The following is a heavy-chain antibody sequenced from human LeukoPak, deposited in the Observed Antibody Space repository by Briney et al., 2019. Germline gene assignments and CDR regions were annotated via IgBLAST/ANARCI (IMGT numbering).Heavy chain of an antibody. J-gene: IGHJ4*02. CDR3: APSNHWNYYLDY. Sequence: GSVKVSCKASGYTFTGYYIHWVRQAPGQGLEWMGWINPNSGDTNYAQMFQGRVSMTRDTSISTAYMELSRLKSDDTAVYYCAPSNHWNYYLDYWGQGTLVTVSS. CDR1: GYTFTGYY. D-gene: IGHD1-7*01. CDR2: INPNSGDT. V-gene: IGHV1-2*02.